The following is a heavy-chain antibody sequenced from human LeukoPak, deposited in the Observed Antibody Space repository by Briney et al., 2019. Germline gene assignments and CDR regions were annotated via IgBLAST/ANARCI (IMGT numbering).Heavy chain of an antibody. D-gene: IGHD3-10*01. CDR1: GFTFSSYG. V-gene: IGHV3-30*18. Sequence: GGSLRLSCAASGFTFSSYGMHWVHQAPGKGLEWVAVISYDGSNKYYADSVKGRFTISRDNSKNTLYLQMNSLRAEDTAVYYCAKEGLLWFGELYYYYGMDVWGKGTTVTVSS. CDR2: ISYDGSNK. CDR3: AKEGLLWFGELYYYYGMDV. J-gene: IGHJ6*04.